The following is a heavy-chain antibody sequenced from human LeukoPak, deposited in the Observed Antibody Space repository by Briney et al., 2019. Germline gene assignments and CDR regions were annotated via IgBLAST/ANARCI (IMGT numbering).Heavy chain of an antibody. V-gene: IGHV3-7*01. CDR2: IKPDGSEK. D-gene: IGHD1-26*01. J-gene: IGHJ5*02. CDR1: GFTFSNYW. CDR3: ARDSGSGGP. Sequence: GGSLRLSCAASGFTFSNYWMSWVRQAPGKGLEWVAHIKPDGSEKNYVDSVKGRFTLFRDDARNSVYLQMNSLRVEDTAVYYCARDSGSGGPWGQGTPVTVSS.